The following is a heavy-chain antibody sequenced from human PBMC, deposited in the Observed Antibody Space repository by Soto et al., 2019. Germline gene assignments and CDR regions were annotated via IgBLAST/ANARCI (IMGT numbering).Heavy chain of an antibody. CDR1: GFSLNTRDVG. Sequence: QITLNESGPALVKPTQTLTLTCTFSGFSLNTRDVGVGWIRQPPGKALEWLGVVYWDDDKTYSPSLKSRLTITKATPKNQVALRMTKMDPVDTATYYCAHWRGGVASFWGQGTLVTVSS. D-gene: IGHD3-16*01. CDR2: VYWDDDK. J-gene: IGHJ4*02. V-gene: IGHV2-5*02. CDR3: AHWRGGVASF.